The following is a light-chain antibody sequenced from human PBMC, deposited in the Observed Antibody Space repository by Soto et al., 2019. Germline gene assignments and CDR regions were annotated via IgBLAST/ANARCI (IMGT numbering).Light chain of an antibody. CDR3: QQYNNWPEYT. CDR1: QSVGNS. V-gene: IGKV3-15*01. CDR2: GAS. Sequence: VVLTQSPGTLSVSPGEGVTLSCRASQSVGNSMAWYQQKPGQAPRLLIFGASTRVTGIPARFSGSESGTEFTLTITSLQSDAFAVYHCQQYNNWPEYTFGPGTKLEIK. J-gene: IGKJ2*01.